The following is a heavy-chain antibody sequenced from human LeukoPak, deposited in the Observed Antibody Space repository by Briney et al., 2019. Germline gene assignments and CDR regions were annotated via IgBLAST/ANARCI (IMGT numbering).Heavy chain of an antibody. V-gene: IGHV3-23*01. CDR1: GFTFSNYG. Sequence: GGSLRLSCIASGFTFSNYGMSWVRQASGKGLEWVSIISGSGDRTLHADSVKGRFTVSRDNSKNTVYLQMNSLRAEDTAVYYCAKGGRSSGWYVGFDCWGQGTLVTVSS. D-gene: IGHD6-19*01. CDR3: AKGGRSSGWYVGFDC. CDR2: ISGSGDRT. J-gene: IGHJ4*02.